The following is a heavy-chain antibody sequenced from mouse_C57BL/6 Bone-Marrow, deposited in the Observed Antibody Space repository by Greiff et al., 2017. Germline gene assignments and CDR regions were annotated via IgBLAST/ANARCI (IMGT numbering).Heavy chain of an antibody. CDR1: GYTFNSYW. D-gene: IGHD1-1*01. CDR3: ARHYGSSPFAY. Sequence: QVQLQQPGAELVKPGASVKLSCKASGYTFNSYWLHWVKQRPGHGLEWIGMIHPTSGSTNYNEQFKSKATLTVDKSASTAYMQLSSLTSEDSAVYYGARHYGSSPFAYWGQGTLVTVSA. V-gene: IGHV1-64*01. J-gene: IGHJ3*01. CDR2: IHPTSGST.